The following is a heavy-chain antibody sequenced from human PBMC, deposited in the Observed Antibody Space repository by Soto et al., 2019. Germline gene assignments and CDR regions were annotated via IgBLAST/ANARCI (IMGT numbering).Heavy chain of an antibody. CDR3: TRSFSPPDY. J-gene: IGHJ4*02. D-gene: IGHD3-3*02. V-gene: IGHV1-18*01. Sequence: ASVKVSCKASGYTFTSYGISWVRQAPGQGHEWMGWISAYNGNTNYAQKLQGRDTMTTDTSTSTAYMELRSLSSDDTAVYYCTRSFSPPDYWGQGALVTVSS. CDR2: ISAYNGNT. CDR1: GYTFTSYG.